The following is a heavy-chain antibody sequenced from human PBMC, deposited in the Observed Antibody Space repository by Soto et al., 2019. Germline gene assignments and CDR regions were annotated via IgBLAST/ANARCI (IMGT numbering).Heavy chain of an antibody. CDR1: GFTFSNAW. D-gene: IGHD3-3*01. J-gene: IGHJ6*03. CDR3: TTDGSRVILEWLTTQSLYYYYYMDV. CDR2: IKSKTDGGTT. Sequence: GGSLRLSCAASGFTFSNAWMSWVRQAPGKGLEWVGRIKSKTDGGTTDYAAPVKGRFTISRDDSKNTLYLQMNSLKTEDTAVYYCTTDGSRVILEWLTTQSLYYYYYMDVWGKGTTVTVSS. V-gene: IGHV3-15*01.